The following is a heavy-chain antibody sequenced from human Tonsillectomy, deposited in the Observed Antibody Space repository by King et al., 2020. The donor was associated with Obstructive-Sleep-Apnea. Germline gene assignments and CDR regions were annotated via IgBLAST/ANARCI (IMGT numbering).Heavy chain of an antibody. CDR1: GYSFTSYW. J-gene: IGHJ6*02. CDR2: IFPADSVT. D-gene: IGHD6-19*01. V-gene: IGHV5-51*01. CDR3: ARQQSYYYGMDV. Sequence: EVQLVESGTEVKKPGESLTISCKDSGYSFTSYWIGWVRQMPGKGLEWMGIIFPADSVTRYNPSFQGRVTISADKSISTAYLQWSSLKASDTAMYYCARQQSYYYGMDVWGQGTTVTVSS.